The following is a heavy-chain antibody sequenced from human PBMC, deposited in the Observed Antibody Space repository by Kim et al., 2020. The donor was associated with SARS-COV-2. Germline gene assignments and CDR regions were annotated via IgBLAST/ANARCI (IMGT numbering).Heavy chain of an antibody. D-gene: IGHD6-13*01. CDR2: INPNSGGT. CDR1: GYTFTGYY. V-gene: IGHV1-2*04. J-gene: IGHJ6*02. CDR3: ARDRGSSSWYPGGMDV. Sequence: ASVKVSCKASGYTFTGYYMHWVRQAPGQGLEWMGWINPNSGGTNYAQKFQGWVTMTRDTSISTAYMELSRLRSDDTAVYYCARDRGSSSWYPGGMDVWGQGTTVTVSS.